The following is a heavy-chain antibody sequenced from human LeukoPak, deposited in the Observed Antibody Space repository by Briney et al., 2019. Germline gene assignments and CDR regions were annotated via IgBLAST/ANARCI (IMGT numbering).Heavy chain of an antibody. CDR2: INPSGGST. CDR1: GYTFTSYY. V-gene: IGHV1-46*01. Sequence: ASVKVSCKASGYTFTSYYMHWVRQAPGQGLEWMGIINPSGGSTSYAQKFQGRVTMTRDMSTSTAYMELSSLRSEDTAVYYCARKGPGAYYDILTGYYLYYYYYMDVWGKGTTVTISS. CDR3: ARKGPGAYYDILTGYYLYYYYYMDV. J-gene: IGHJ6*03. D-gene: IGHD3-9*01.